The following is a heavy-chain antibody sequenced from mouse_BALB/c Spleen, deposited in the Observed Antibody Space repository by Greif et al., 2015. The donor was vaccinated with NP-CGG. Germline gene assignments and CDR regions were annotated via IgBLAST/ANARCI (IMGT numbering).Heavy chain of an antibody. CDR3: ARGGGYARWYFDV. CDR2: ISYDGSN. J-gene: IGHJ1*01. D-gene: IGHD2-2*01. Sequence: ESGPGLVKPSQSLSLTCSVTGYSITSGYYWNWIRQFPGNKLEWMGYISYDGSNNYNPSLKNRISITRDTSKNQFFLKLNSVTTEDTATYYCARGGGYARWYFDVWGAGTTVTVSS. V-gene: IGHV3-6*02. CDR1: GYSITSGYY.